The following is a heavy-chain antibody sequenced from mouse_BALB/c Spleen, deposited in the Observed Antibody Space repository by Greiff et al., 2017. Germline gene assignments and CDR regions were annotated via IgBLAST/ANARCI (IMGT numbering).Heavy chain of an antibody. Sequence: EVQLVESGGGLVKPGGSLKLSCAASGFAFSSYDMSWVRQTPEKRLEWVAYISSGGGSTYYPDTVKGRFTISRDNAKNTLYLQMSSLKSEDTAMYYCARRGGNYVGYFDVWGAGTTVTVSS. CDR2: ISSGGGST. CDR1: GFAFSSYD. D-gene: IGHD2-1*01. V-gene: IGHV5-12-1*01. J-gene: IGHJ1*01. CDR3: ARRGGNYVGYFDV.